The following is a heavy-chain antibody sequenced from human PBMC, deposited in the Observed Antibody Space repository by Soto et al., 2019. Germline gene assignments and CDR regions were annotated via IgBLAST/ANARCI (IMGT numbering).Heavy chain of an antibody. V-gene: IGHV4-4*09. CDR3: ARTLDYGHMDV. D-gene: IGHD3-16*01. J-gene: IGHJ6*03. Sequence: QVQMQESGPGLVKPSETLSLTCTVSGDSVRNQYWSWIRRPPGRGLEWIGYIYSSGSTKYNPSLKSRLTISVDTSNNQFSLKLSSVTAADTAVYYCARTLDYGHMDVWGKGTTVTVSS. CDR1: GDSVRNQY. CDR2: IYSSGST.